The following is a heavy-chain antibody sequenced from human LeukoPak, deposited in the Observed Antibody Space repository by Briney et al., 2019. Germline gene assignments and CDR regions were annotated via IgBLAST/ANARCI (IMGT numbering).Heavy chain of an antibody. CDR3: ATPGGGELNAYYDY. Sequence: ASVKVSCKASGHALISWVRQAPGQGLEWMGWIGPYKRNANYAEKFQGRATMTIDTSTSTAYMELRSLKPDDTAVYYCATPGGGELNAYYDYWGQGTLVTVSS. V-gene: IGHV1-18*01. CDR2: IGPYKRNA. D-gene: IGHD1-7*01. J-gene: IGHJ4*02. CDR1: GHAL.